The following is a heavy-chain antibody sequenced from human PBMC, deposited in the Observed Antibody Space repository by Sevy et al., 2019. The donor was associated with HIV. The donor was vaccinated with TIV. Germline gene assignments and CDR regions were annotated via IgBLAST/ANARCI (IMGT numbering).Heavy chain of an antibody. CDR1: GFSFISYG. D-gene: IGHD3-10*01. V-gene: IGHV3-23*01. Sequence: GGSLRLPCAASGFSFISYGMSWVRQTPGKGLEWVSAISGNGGSSTYYADSVKGRFTISRDNSKNTLYLQMNSLRDEDTAVYYCAKGGFTMVRGVFDYWGQGTLVTVSS. CDR3: AKGGFTMVRGVFDY. J-gene: IGHJ4*02. CDR2: ISGNGGSST.